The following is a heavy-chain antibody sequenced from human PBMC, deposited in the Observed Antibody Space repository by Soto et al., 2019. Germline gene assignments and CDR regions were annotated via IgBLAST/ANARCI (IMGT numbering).Heavy chain of an antibody. CDR3: AVAHPQSFLGYCSGGSCNSSFDP. J-gene: IGHJ5*02. V-gene: IGHV4-31*01. CDR2: IYSSGST. CDR1: GGSISSGGYY. D-gene: IGHD2-15*01. Sequence: QVQLQESGAGLVKTSQTLSLTCTVSGGSISSGGYYWSWMRQHPGKGLEWIGYIYSSGSTYSNTSLKSSINISVDTSKNQFSLNHSAVTAEYTAVYYCAVAHPQSFLGYCSGGSCNSSFDPWGQGTLVTVSS.